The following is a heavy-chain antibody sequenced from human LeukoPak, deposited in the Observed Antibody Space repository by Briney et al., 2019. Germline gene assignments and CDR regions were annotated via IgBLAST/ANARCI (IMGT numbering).Heavy chain of an antibody. Sequence: GESLQISCKASGSRFTSYWIGWVRQLPGKGLEWMGIIYPGDSDTRYSPSFQGQVTISADKSISTAYLQWSSLRASDTAMYYCARHGRGSRSPNTFDIWGQGTMVTVSS. V-gene: IGHV5-51*01. CDR1: GSRFTSYW. CDR2: IYPGDSDT. D-gene: IGHD3-10*01. CDR3: ARHGRGSRSPNTFDI. J-gene: IGHJ3*02.